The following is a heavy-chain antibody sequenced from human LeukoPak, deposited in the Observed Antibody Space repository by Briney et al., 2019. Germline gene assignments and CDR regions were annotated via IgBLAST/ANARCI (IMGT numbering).Heavy chain of an antibody. CDR3: ARVPSGGPFDY. Sequence: ASVKVSCKASGYSFSSYGISWVRQAPGQGLEWMGWISAYNGNTNYAQRLQGRVTMTTDTSTSTVYMELRSLTSDDTAVYYCARVPSGGPFDYWGQGTLVTVSS. CDR1: GYSFSSYG. J-gene: IGHJ4*02. D-gene: IGHD2-15*01. CDR2: ISAYNGNT. V-gene: IGHV1-18*01.